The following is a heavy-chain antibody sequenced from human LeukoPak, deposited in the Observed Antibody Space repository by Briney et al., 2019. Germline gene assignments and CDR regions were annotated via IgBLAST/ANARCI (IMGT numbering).Heavy chain of an antibody. J-gene: IGHJ4*02. Sequence: GGSLRLSCAASGFTVYSNYLSWVRQAPGKGLEWVSTIYTGGNTYYAASVKGRFTISRDFSKNTVFLHMNSLRAEDTAMYYCARGDDSGYYDYFDYWGQGALVTVTS. D-gene: IGHD3-22*01. CDR1: GFTVYSNY. CDR2: IYTGGNT. V-gene: IGHV3-53*01. CDR3: ARGDDSGYYDYFDY.